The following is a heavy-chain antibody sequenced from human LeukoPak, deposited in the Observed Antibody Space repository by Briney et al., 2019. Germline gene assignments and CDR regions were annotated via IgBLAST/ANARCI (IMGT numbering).Heavy chain of an antibody. CDR2: VSWDGDTT. V-gene: IGHV3-43*01. D-gene: IGHD3-22*01. CDR3: AKARGLIGGAFDI. CDR1: GFTFDDYA. J-gene: IGHJ3*02. Sequence: GGSLRLSCAASGFTFDDYAMHWVRQAPGKGLEWVSLVSWDGDTTYYADSVKGRFTISRDNSKNSLYLQMNSLRTEDTALYYCAKARGLIGGAFDIWGQGTMVTVSS.